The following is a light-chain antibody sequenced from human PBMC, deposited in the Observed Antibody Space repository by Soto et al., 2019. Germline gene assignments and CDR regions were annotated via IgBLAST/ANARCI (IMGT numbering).Light chain of an antibody. J-gene: IGLJ1*01. V-gene: IGLV2-8*01. CDR1: SSDVCRYKY. CDR3: RSYACSNNYF. CDR2: GVS. Sequence: SVMRQPPSACGSAGQSVTISCTGTSSDVCRYKYVSWYQQHPGKAPKVMIHGVSNRPSGVADRCSGSQSGNTASLTVSGLQAEAEADYYCRSYACSNNYFFGTWTTVTV.